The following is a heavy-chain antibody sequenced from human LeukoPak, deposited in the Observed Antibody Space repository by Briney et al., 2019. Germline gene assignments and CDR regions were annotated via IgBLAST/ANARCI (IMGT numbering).Heavy chain of an antibody. V-gene: IGHV3-48*02. J-gene: IGHJ4*02. Sequence: PGGSLRLSCATSGFTFSSYSMSWVRQAPGKGLEWVSYISSSGSTIYYAASVKGRFTISRDNARKSVYLQMNSLGDEDTAVYYCARTTVFDYWGQGTLVTVSS. CDR3: ARTTVFDY. CDR2: ISSSGSTI. CDR1: GFTFSSYS. D-gene: IGHD1-14*01.